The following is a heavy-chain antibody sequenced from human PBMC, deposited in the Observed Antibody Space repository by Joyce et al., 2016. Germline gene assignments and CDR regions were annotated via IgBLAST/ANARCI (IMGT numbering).Heavy chain of an antibody. CDR1: GGSFGAQP. CDR3: ASGVAGYCSSSTCPTPLDV. V-gene: IGHV1-69*14. Sequence: QVHLVQSGADVKMPGSSVRVSCTASGGSFGAQPFNWVRQTPGQGLEWMGGSIPVFVTPHYAQKFQGTVSITADTGTSTVFMEVRSLTSDDTTMYYCASGVAGYCSSSTCPTPLDVWGQGTMVIVS. CDR2: SIPVFVTP. J-gene: IGHJ3*01. D-gene: IGHD2-2*01.